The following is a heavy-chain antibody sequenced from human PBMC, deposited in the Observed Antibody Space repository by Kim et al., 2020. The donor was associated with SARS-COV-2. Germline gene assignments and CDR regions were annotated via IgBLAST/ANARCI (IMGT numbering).Heavy chain of an antibody. CDR2: IRGKAYGGTT. CDR3: FRDYYDSSGYPGY. D-gene: IGHD3-22*01. CDR1: GFTFGDYA. Sequence: GGSLRLSCTASGFTFGDYAMSWYRQAPGKGLEWVGFIRGKAYGGTTEYAASVAGRFTISRDDSNSIAYLQMNSLKTEDTAVYYCFRDYYDSSGYPGYWGQGTLVTVSS. V-gene: IGHV3-49*03. J-gene: IGHJ4*02.